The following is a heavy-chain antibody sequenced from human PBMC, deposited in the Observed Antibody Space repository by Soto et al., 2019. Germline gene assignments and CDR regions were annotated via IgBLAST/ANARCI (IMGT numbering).Heavy chain of an antibody. D-gene: IGHD6-6*01. Sequence: SQTLSLTCAISGDSVSSNSAAWNWIRQSPSRGLEWLGRTYYRSKWYNDYAVSVKSRITINPDTSKNQFSLQLNSVTPEDTAVYYCARDLRIAARRNYYYGMDVWGQRTTVTVSS. CDR2: TYYRSKWYN. V-gene: IGHV6-1*01. CDR3: ARDLRIAARRNYYYGMDV. J-gene: IGHJ6*02. CDR1: GDSVSSNSAA.